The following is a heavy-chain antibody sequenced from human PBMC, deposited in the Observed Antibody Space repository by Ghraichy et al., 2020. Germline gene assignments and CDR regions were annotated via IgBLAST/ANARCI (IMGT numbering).Heavy chain of an antibody. CDR2: IYYSGST. CDR1: GGSISSGGYY. J-gene: IGHJ3*02. V-gene: IGHV4-31*03. CDR3: ARDRAHYDFWSGYYPQSPSGAFDI. Sequence: SETLSLTCTVSGGSISSGGYYWSWIRQHPGKGLEWIGYIYYSGSTYYNPSLKSRVTISVDTSKDQFSLRLSSVTAADTAVYYCARDRAHYDFWSGYYPQSPSGAFDIWGQGTVVTVSS. D-gene: IGHD3-3*01.